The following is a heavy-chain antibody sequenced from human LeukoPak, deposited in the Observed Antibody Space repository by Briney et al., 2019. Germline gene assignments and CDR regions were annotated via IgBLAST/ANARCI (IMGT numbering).Heavy chain of an antibody. CDR1: GFTFSSHW. V-gene: IGHV3-7*02. Sequence: GGSLRLSCAGSGFTFSSHWMNWVRQTPGKGLEWVASIKDDGSEKHFLDSVNGRFAISRDNAKNSLYLQMSSLRAEDTAVYYCARRGITISGVLVYHYSGLDVWGQGTTVTVSS. CDR2: IKDDGSEK. D-gene: IGHD3-3*01. J-gene: IGHJ6*02. CDR3: ARRGITISGVLVYHYSGLDV.